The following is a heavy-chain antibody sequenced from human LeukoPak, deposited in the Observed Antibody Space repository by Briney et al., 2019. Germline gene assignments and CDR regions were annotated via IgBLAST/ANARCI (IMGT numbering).Heavy chain of an antibody. J-gene: IGHJ4*02. CDR2: IRSKANSYAT. V-gene: IGHV3-73*01. D-gene: IGHD3-10*01. CDR3: TTALGGMVRGVIDY. CDR1: GFTFSGSA. Sequence: GGSLRLSCAASGFTFSGSAMHWVRQASGKGLEWVGRIRSKANSYATAHAASVKGRFTISRDDSKNTAYLQMNSLKTEDTAVYYCTTALGGMVRGVIDYWGQGTLVTVSS.